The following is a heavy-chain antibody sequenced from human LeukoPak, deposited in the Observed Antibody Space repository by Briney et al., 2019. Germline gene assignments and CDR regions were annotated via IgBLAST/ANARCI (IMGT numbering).Heavy chain of an antibody. D-gene: IGHD2-8*02. CDR3: AKDGSWSCTD. CDR2: IAHHGSNN. V-gene: IGHV3-30*02. CDR1: GFTFSRYA. Sequence: PGRSLRLSCAASGFTFSRYAMHWVRQGPGKGLEWVAYIAHHGSNNYYADSVKGRFSISRDNSKRTLYLQMNSLRADDTAVYYCAKDGSWSCTDWGQGTLVTVSS. J-gene: IGHJ4*02.